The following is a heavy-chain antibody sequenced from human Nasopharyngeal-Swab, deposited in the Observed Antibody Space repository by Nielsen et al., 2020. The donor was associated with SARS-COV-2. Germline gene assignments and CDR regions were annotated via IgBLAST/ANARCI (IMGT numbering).Heavy chain of an antibody. V-gene: IGHV3-30-3*01. CDR3: ARERVAWIVVVVAGREFDP. D-gene: IGHD2-15*01. CDR2: ISYDGSNK. CDR1: GFTSSSYA. Sequence: GGSLRLSCAASGFTSSSYAMHWVRQAPGKGLEWVAVISYDGSNKYYADSVKGRFTISRDNSKNTLYLQMNSLRAEDTAVYYCARERVAWIVVVVAGREFDPWGQGTLVTVSS. J-gene: IGHJ5*02.